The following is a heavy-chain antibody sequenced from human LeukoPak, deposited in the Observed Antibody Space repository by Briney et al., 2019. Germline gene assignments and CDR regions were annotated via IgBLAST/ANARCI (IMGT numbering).Heavy chain of an antibody. CDR3: AKGLEVATTVRGVTFDY. D-gene: IGHD3-10*01. J-gene: IGHJ4*02. Sequence: PGGSLRLSCAASGFTFSSYAMSWVRQAPGKGLEWVSAISGSGGSTYYADSVKGRFTISRDNSKNTLYLQMNSLRAEDTAVYYCAKGLEVATTVRGVTFDYWGQGTLVTVSS. CDR2: ISGSGGST. V-gene: IGHV3-23*01. CDR1: GFTFSSYA.